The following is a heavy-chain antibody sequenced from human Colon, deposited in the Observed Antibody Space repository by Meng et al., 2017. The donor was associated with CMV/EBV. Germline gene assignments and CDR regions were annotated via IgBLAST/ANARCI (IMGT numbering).Heavy chain of an antibody. CDR1: GFTFETYW. CDR2: IDSDGRNT. J-gene: IGHJ6*02. V-gene: IGHV3-74*01. Sequence: GGSLRLSCEASGFTFETYWMHWVRQAPGKGLVWVSRIDSDGRNTVYADSVKGRFTISRDNAKSTLYLQMNSLTGEDTAAYYCATVVRFPVGGHFYYHGMDVWGQGTTVTVSS. CDR3: ATVVRFPVGGHFYYHGMDV. D-gene: IGHD3-3*01.